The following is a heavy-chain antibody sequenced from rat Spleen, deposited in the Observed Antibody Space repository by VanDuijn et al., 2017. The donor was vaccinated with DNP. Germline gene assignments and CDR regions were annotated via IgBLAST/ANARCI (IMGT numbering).Heavy chain of an antibody. CDR3: ARKYYAMDA. J-gene: IGHJ4*01. CDR1: GFTFSSYD. Sequence: EVQLVESGGGLLQPGRSLKLSCAASGFTFSSYDMAWVRQAPTKGLEWVASISPSGGSTYYRNSVKGRFTVSRDNAKSSLYLQMDSLRSEDTATYYCARKYYAMDAWGQGTSVTVSS. CDR2: ISPSGGST. V-gene: IGHV5-25*01.